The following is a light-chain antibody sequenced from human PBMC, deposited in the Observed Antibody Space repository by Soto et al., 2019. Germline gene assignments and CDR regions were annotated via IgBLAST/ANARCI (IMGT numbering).Light chain of an antibody. CDR2: AAS. CDR3: LQDYGDSWA. CDR1: RDVGSD. Sequence: QMTQSPSSLSASVGEKIIITCRASRDVGSDVSWYQQKPGQAPKLLIYAASNLYTGVPSRFSGSRSGTEFTLTISSLQPEDFASYYCLQDYGDSWAFGQGTKVDIK. J-gene: IGKJ1*01. V-gene: IGKV1-6*01.